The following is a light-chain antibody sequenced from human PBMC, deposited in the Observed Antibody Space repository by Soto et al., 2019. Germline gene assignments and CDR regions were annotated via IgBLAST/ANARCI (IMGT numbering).Light chain of an antibody. CDR1: QSISSW. CDR3: QQYNSYSPWT. CDR2: DAS. V-gene: IGKV1-5*01. Sequence: DIQVTQSPSTLSASVGDRVTITCRASQSISSWLAWYQQKPGKAPKLLIYDASSLESGVPSRLSGSGSGTEFTLTISSLQPDDFATYYCQQYNSYSPWTFGQGTKVDIK. J-gene: IGKJ1*01.